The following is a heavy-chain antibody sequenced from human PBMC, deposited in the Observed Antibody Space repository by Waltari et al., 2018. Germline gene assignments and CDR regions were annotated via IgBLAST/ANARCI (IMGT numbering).Heavy chain of an antibody. CDR3: AKTHSSGWPRSWDYFDY. J-gene: IGHJ4*02. CDR1: GFTFDDYA. D-gene: IGHD6-19*01. Sequence: EVQLVESGGGLVQPGRSLRLSCAASGFTFDDYAMHWVRQAPGKGLEWVSGISWNSGSIGYADSVKGRFTISRDNAKNSLYLQMNSLRAEDTALYYCAKTHSSGWPRSWDYFDYWGQGTLVTVSS. CDR2: ISWNSGSI. V-gene: IGHV3-9*01.